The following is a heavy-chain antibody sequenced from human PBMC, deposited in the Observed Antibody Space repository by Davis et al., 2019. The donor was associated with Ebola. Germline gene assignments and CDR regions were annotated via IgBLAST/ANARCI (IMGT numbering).Heavy chain of an antibody. CDR3: AREVAAAGTGRYYYYYGMDV. Sequence: ASVTVSCKASGYTFTSYGISWVRQAPGQGLEWMGWISAYNGNTNYAQKLQGRVTMTTDTSTSTAYMELRSLRSDDTAVYYCAREVAAAGTGRYYYYYGMDVWGQGTTVTVSS. J-gene: IGHJ6*02. CDR2: ISAYNGNT. V-gene: IGHV1-18*01. D-gene: IGHD6-13*01. CDR1: GYTFTSYG.